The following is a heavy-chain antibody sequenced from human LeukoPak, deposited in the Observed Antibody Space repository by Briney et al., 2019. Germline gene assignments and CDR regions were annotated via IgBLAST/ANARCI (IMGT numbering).Heavy chain of an antibody. CDR3: ARRTGSQAFDY. V-gene: IGHV3-11*04. J-gene: IGHJ4*02. CDR2: ITNIDSSK. Sequence: PGGSLRLSCAASGFIFSDYYMTWIRQAPGKGLEWISYITNIDSSKKYADSVKGRFTISRDNAKKSLFPQLNSLRADDTAVYYCARRTGSQAFDYWGQGTLVTVSS. D-gene: IGHD2-8*02. CDR1: GFIFSDYY.